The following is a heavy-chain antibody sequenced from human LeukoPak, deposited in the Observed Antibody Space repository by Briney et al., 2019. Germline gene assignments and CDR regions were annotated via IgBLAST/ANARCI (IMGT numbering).Heavy chain of an antibody. J-gene: IGHJ5*02. CDR1: GGSFSGYY. V-gene: IGHV4-34*01. Sequence: PSETLSLTCAVYGGSFSGYYWSWIRQPPGKGLEWIGEINHSGSTNYNPSLKSRVTISVDTSKNQFSLKLSSVTAADTAVYYCARGGTTVTTEPYNWFDPWGQGTLVTVSS. CDR2: INHSGST. D-gene: IGHD4-17*01. CDR3: ARGGTTVTTEPYNWFDP.